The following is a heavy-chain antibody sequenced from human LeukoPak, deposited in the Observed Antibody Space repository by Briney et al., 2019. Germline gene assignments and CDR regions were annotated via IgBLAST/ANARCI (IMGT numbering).Heavy chain of an antibody. CDR1: GFTFSSYA. D-gene: IGHD6-13*01. Sequence: PGGSLRLSCAASGFTFSSYAMHWVRQAPGKGLEWVAVISYDGSNKYYADSVKGRFTISRDNSKNTLYLQMNSLRAEDTAVYYCARGRNSSSWSLHFDPWGQGTLVTVSS. J-gene: IGHJ5*02. CDR3: ARGRNSSSWSLHFDP. V-gene: IGHV3-30-3*01. CDR2: ISYDGSNK.